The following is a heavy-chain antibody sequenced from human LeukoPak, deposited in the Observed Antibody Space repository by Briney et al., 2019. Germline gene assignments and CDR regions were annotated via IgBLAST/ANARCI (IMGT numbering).Heavy chain of an antibody. CDR2: IWYYGSNK. J-gene: IGHJ5*02. CDR3: ARDSRKVLRFLEWLPRRSWFDP. D-gene: IGHD3-3*01. CDR1: GFTFSSYG. V-gene: IGHV3-33*01. Sequence: HSGGSLRLSCAASGFTFSSYGMHWVRQAPGKGLEWVTYIWYYGSNKYYADSVKGRFTISRDNSKNTLYLQMNSLRAEDTAVYYCARDSRKVLRFLEWLPRRSWFDPWGQGTLVTVSS.